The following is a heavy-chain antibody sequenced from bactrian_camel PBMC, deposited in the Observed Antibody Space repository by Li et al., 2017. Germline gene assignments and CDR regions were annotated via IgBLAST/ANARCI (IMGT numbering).Heavy chain of an antibody. D-gene: IGHD6*01. CDR3: AAGASWYVSATEYCDGF. V-gene: IGHV3-3*01. CDR2: IWVGGGSM. CDR1: GYTVSSYC. Sequence: HVQLVESGGGSVQAGGSLRLSCVASGYTVSSYCMGWFRQAPGKEREAVAGIWVGGGSMDCVDSVKGRFTISQDNAKSTVSLQMNSLKTEDTAVYYCAAGASWYVSATEYCDGFYGQGTQVTV. J-gene: IGHJ6*01.